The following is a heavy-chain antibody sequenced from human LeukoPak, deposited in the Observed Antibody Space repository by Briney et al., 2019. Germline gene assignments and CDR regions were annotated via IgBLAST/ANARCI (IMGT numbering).Heavy chain of an antibody. D-gene: IGHD3-22*01. CDR1: GGTFSSYA. J-gene: IGHJ6*02. CDR2: IIPIFGTA. V-gene: IGHV1-69*13. CDR3: AAEGITMIVDANYGMDV. Sequence: SVKVSCKASGGTFSSYAISWVRQAPGQGLEWMGGIIPIFGTANYAQKFQGRVTITADESTSTAYMELSSLRSEDTAVYYCAAEGITMIVDANYGMDVWGQGTTVTVSS.